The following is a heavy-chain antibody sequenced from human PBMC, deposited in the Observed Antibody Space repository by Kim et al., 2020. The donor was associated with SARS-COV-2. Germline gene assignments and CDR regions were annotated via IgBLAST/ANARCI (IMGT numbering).Heavy chain of an antibody. V-gene: IGHV3-64*01. J-gene: IGHJ6*03. CDR3: ARDTITIFGVASALSFCMDV. D-gene: IGHD3-3*01. CDR2: ISSNGGST. Sequence: GGSLRLSCAASGFTFSSYAMHWVRQAPGKGLEYVSAISSNGGSTYYANSVKGRFTISRDNSKNTLYLQMGSLRAEDMAVYYCARDTITIFGVASALSFCMDVWGKGTTVTVSS. CDR1: GFTFSSYA.